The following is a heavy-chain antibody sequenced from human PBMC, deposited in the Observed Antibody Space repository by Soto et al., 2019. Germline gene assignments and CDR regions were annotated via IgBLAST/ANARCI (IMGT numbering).Heavy chain of an antibody. V-gene: IGHV6-1*01. CDR3: GRDRYFYGMDV. Sequence: ETPSHTCAMSGDSVSRNSAACVSIRQSPSRGLEWLGRTYYWSKWYNDYAVSVKSRITITPDTSKNQFSLQLNSVTPEDTAVDDCGRDRYFYGMDVWGQGTTVTVSS. J-gene: IGHJ6*01. CDR1: GDSVSRNSAA. CDR2: TYYWSKWYN.